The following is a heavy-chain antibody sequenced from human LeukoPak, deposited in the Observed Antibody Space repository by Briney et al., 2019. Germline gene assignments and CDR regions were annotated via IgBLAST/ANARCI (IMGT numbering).Heavy chain of an antibody. CDR3: ARGYELLARNAFDI. V-gene: IGHV4-4*07. J-gene: IGHJ3*02. CDR1: GGSISSSY. Sequence: SETLSLTCTVSGGSISSSYWSWIRQSAGKGLEWIGRIYNSGSTNYNPALKSRVTMSLDTSKNRFSLNLISVTAADTAVYYCARGYELLARNAFDIWGQGTLVTVSS. CDR2: IYNSGST. D-gene: IGHD4-23*01.